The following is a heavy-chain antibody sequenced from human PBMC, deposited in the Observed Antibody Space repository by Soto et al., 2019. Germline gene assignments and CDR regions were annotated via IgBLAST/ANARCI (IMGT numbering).Heavy chain of an antibody. J-gene: IGHJ6*02. Sequence: SSVKVSCKASGGTFSSYAISWVRQAPGQGREWMGGIIPIFGTANYAQKFQGRVTITADESTSTAYMELSSLRSEDTAVYYCARLAVGGTRSYYHYGIDVWDQGXTVTV. CDR3: ARLAVGGTRSYYHYGIDV. CDR2: IIPIFGTA. D-gene: IGHD6-19*01. CDR1: GGTFSSYA. V-gene: IGHV1-69*13.